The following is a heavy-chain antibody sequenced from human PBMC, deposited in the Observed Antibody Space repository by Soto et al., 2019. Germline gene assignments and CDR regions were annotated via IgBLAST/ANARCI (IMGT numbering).Heavy chain of an antibody. CDR3: AGRSSSSKYYYYMDV. J-gene: IGHJ6*03. Sequence: EVQLVESGGGLVQPGGSLSLSCAASGFTFSDHYMDWVRQAPGKGLEWVGRTRNKANSYTTEYAASVKGRFTISRDDSKNSLYLQMNSLKTEDTAVYYCAGRSSSSKYYYYMDVWGKGTTVTVSS. V-gene: IGHV3-72*01. D-gene: IGHD6-6*01. CDR1: GFTFSDHY. CDR2: TRNKANSYTT.